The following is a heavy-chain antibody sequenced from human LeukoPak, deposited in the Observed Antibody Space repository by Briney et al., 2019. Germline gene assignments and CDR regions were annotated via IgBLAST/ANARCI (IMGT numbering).Heavy chain of an antibody. D-gene: IGHD7-27*01. J-gene: IGHJ4*02. Sequence: PSETLSLTCTVSGGSISSYYWSWIRQPPGKGLEWIGYIYYSGSTNYNPSLKSRVTISVDTSKNQFSLKLSSVTAADTAVYYCARVSTGDSDYWGQGTLVTVSS. CDR3: ARVSTGDSDY. V-gene: IGHV4-59*12. CDR1: GGSISSYY. CDR2: IYYSGST.